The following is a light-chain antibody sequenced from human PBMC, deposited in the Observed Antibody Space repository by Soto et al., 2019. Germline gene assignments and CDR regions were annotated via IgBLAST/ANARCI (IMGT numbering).Light chain of an antibody. CDR1: SSDVGGYNY. J-gene: IGLJ2*01. Sequence: QSVLTPPASVSGSPGPSITISCTGTSSDVGGYNYVSWYQQHPGKAPKLMIYEVSNRPSGVSNRFSGSKSGNTASLTISGLQAEDEADYYCSSYTSSSFVVFGGGTKLTVL. CDR2: EVS. V-gene: IGLV2-14*01. CDR3: SSYTSSSFVV.